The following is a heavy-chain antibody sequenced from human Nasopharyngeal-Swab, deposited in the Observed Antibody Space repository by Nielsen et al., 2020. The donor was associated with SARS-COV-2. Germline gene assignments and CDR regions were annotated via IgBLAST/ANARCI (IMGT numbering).Heavy chain of an antibody. CDR1: GFTFSSYW. J-gene: IGHJ4*02. Sequence: GESLKISCAASGFTFSSYWMHWVRQAPGKGLVWVARIKSDGSSTSYADSVKGRFTISRDNAKNSLYLQMNSLRAEDTALYYCAKDCAPYSSGYDYWGQGTLVTVSS. CDR3: AKDCAPYSSGYDY. D-gene: IGHD6-19*01. CDR2: IKSDGSST. V-gene: IGHV3-74*01.